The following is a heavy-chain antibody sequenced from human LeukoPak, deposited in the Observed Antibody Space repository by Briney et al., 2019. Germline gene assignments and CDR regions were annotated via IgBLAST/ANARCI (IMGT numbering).Heavy chain of an antibody. D-gene: IGHD4-23*01. CDR2: MNPNSGNT. Sequence: ASVKVSCKASGYTFTTYDINWVRQATGQGLEWMGWMNPNSGNTGYAQKFQGRVTMTRNTSISTAYMELSSLRSEDTAVYYCARGPNKSDGGNSGSAWFDPWGQGTLVAVSS. V-gene: IGHV1-8*01. J-gene: IGHJ5*02. CDR3: ARGPNKSDGGNSGSAWFDP. CDR1: GYTFTTYD.